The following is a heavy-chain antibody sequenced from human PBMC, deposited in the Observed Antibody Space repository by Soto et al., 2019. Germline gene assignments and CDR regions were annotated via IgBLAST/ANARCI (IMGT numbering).Heavy chain of an antibody. J-gene: IGHJ2*01. CDR1: GGSMSGHMSY. CDR3: AREIIPLTTDWYFDL. D-gene: IGHD4-17*01. V-gene: IGHV4-30-4*01. CDR2: IYESGST. Sequence: QVQLQESGPGLVKPSETLSLTCTVSGGSMSGHMSYWSWIRQPPGKGLEWIGYIYESGSTYYNPSLKSRVTITVDTSKKQFSLRLNSVTAADTAVYYCAREIIPLTTDWYFDLWGRGTLVTVSS.